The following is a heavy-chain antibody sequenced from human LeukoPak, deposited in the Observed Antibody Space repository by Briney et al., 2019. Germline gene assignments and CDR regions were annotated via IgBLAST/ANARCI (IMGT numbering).Heavy chain of an antibody. Sequence: PGRSLRLSCAASGFTFSNYGMHWVRQAPGKGLEWVAVIWYDGTNTYYGDSVKGRFTISRDNAKSTVYLHMNSLRAEDTAVYYCAKGGHYNYGSFDYWGQGTLVTVSS. CDR1: GFTFSNYG. V-gene: IGHV3-33*03. CDR2: IWYDGTNT. CDR3: AKGGHYNYGSFDY. J-gene: IGHJ4*02. D-gene: IGHD3-10*01.